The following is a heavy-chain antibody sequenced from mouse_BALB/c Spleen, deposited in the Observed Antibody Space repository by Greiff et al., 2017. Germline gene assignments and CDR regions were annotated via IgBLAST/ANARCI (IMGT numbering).Heavy chain of an antibody. CDR3: ATGSSWFAY. V-gene: IGHV5-17*02. CDR1: GFTFSSFG. J-gene: IGHJ3*01. Sequence: DVHLVESGGGLVQPGGSRKLSCAASGFTFSSFGMHWVRQAPEKGLEWVAYISSGSSTIYYADTLKGRFTISRDNPKNTLFLQMTSLRSEDTAMYYCATGSSWFAYWGQGTLVTVSA. CDR2: ISSGSSTI. D-gene: IGHD1-1*01.